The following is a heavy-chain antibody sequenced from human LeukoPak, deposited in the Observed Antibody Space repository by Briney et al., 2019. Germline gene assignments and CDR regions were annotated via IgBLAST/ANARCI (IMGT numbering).Heavy chain of an antibody. D-gene: IGHD1-7*01. CDR3: VRDITGTTYYYYYMDV. CDR1: GFTFSYFW. CDR2: INGDGSST. Sequence: PGGSLRLSCAASGFTFSYFWMHWVRQAPGKGLVWVSRINGDGSSTTYADSVKGRFTISRDNAKNTLYLQMNSLRVEDTAVYYCVRDITGTTYYYYYMDVWGKGTTVTVSS. J-gene: IGHJ6*03. V-gene: IGHV3-74*01.